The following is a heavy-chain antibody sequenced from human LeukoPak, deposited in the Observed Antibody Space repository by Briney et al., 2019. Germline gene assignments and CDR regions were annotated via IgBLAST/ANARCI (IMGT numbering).Heavy chain of an antibody. V-gene: IGHV1-46*01. CDR3: ASIAVYGEPDF. CDR1: GYTSTSYY. CDR2: INPSAGDT. D-gene: IGHD3-3*01. J-gene: IGHJ4*02. Sequence: ASVKVSCKASGYTSTSYYIHWVGQAPGQGLEWMGMINPSAGDTSYAQKFQGRVSLTRDTSTRIVYMEVSSLRSDDTAVYYCASIAVYGEPDFWGQGTLVTVSS.